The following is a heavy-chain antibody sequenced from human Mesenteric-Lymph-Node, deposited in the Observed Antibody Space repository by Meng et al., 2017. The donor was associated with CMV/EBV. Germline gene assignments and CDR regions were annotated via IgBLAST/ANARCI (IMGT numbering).Heavy chain of an antibody. CDR1: GFTFSSYA. V-gene: IGHV3-23*01. CDR2: ISGSGGST. Sequence: GESLKISCAASGFTFSSYAMSWVRQAPGKGLEWVSAISGSGGSTYYADSVKGRFTISRDNSKNTLYLQVNSLRAEDTAVYYCAKPWGNTRLLGDYGMDVWGQGTTVTVSS. CDR3: AKPWGNTRLLGDYGMDV. J-gene: IGHJ6*02. D-gene: IGHD1-26*01.